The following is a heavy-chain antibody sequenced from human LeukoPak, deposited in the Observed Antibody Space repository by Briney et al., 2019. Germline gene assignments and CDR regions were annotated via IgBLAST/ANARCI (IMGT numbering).Heavy chain of an antibody. V-gene: IGHV3-21*04. J-gene: IGHJ6*03. D-gene: IGHD3-16*02. CDR2: ISSSSSYI. Sequence: GGSLRLSCGVSGFTFSSYSMCWVRQAPGKGLEWVSFISSSSSYIYYADSVKGRFTISRDNSKNTLYLQMNSLRAEDTAVYYCAKVITGQEYYYYYYMDVWGKGTTVTVSS. CDR1: GFTFSSYS. CDR3: AKVITGQEYYYYYYMDV.